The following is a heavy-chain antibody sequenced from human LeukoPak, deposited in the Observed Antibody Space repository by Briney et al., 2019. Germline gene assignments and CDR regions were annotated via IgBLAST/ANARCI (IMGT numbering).Heavy chain of an antibody. J-gene: IGHJ5*02. CDR1: GFTVSSNY. CDR2: IYSGGST. Sequence: GGSLRLSCAASGFTVSSNYMSWVRQAPGKGLEWVSVIYSGGSTYYADSVKGRFTISRDNSKNTLYLQMNSLRAEDTAVYYCASSSGWSNNWFDPWGQGTLVTVSS. D-gene: IGHD6-13*01. CDR3: ASSSGWSNNWFDP. V-gene: IGHV3-53*01.